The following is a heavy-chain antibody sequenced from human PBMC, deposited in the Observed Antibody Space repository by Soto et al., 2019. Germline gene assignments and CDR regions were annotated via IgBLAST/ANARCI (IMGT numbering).Heavy chain of an antibody. CDR1: GLTEYY. D-gene: IGHD4-17*01. CDR3: AREGSADYGSYGVDV. CDR2: VNPSSGGT. J-gene: IGHJ6*04. Sequence: ASVKVSCKASGLTEYYLDCVRESRGQGLEWLGWVNPSSGGTNYAQKFQGRVAMTRDTFISTAYMELSRLQSDDTAVYYCAREGSADYGSYGVDVWGKGTTVTVS. V-gene: IGHV1-2*02.